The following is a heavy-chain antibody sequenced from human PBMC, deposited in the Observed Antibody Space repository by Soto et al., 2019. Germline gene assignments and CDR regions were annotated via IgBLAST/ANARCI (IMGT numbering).Heavy chain of an antibody. Sequence: EVQMLESGGGLVQPGGSLRLSCAASGFTFISYALTWVRQAPGKGLELVSSITGSGDYTRYTDSAKGRFTITRHTAKLALFLQTQSLRPADAARYYWGQDTNGDSFGAFGVWGPGKRVTFSS. CDR3: GQDTNGDSFGAFGV. CDR2: ITGSGDYT. V-gene: IGHV3-23*01. J-gene: IGHJ3*01. CDR1: GFTFISYA. D-gene: IGHD4-17*01.